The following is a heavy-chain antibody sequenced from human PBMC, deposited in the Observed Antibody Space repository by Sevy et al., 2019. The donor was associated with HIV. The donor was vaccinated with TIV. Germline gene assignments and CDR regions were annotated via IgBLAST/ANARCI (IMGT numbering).Heavy chain of an antibody. Sequence: GGSLRLSCAASGFSFSNYDMHWVRQAPGKGLDWVAVISHDERYNNYAESVKVRFTISRDNFKNTLFLQMDSLRPEDTAVYFCARRVSCGGDCYYLDSWGQGALVTVSS. CDR2: ISHDERYN. J-gene: IGHJ4*02. D-gene: IGHD2-21*02. CDR3: ARRVSCGGDCYYLDS. CDR1: GFSFSNYD. V-gene: IGHV3-30*01.